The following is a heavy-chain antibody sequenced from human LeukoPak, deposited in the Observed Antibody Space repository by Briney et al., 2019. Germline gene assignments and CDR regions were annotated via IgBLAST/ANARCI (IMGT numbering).Heavy chain of an antibody. V-gene: IGHV3-21*04. CDR1: GFTFSSYS. Sequence: GSLRLSCAASGFTFSSYSMNWVRQAPGKGLEWVSSISSSSSYIYYADSVKGRFTISRDNAKNSLYLQMNSLRAEDTAVYYCARDPGYGSGSYYFDYWGQGTLVTVSS. CDR3: ARDPGYGSGSYYFDY. CDR2: ISSSSSYI. D-gene: IGHD3-10*01. J-gene: IGHJ4*02.